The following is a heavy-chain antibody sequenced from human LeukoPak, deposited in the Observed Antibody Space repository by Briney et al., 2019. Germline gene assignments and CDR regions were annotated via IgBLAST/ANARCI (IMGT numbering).Heavy chain of an antibody. CDR3: ARWNVVVPAASHDAFDI. Sequence: SETLSLTCAVSGGSISSSIWWSWVRQPPGKGLEWLGEIYHSGSTNYNPSLKSRVTISVDKSKNQFSLKLSSVTAADTAVYYCARWNVVVPAASHDAFDIWGQGTMVTVSS. CDR1: GGSISSSIW. CDR2: IYHSGST. D-gene: IGHD2-2*01. J-gene: IGHJ3*02. V-gene: IGHV4-4*02.